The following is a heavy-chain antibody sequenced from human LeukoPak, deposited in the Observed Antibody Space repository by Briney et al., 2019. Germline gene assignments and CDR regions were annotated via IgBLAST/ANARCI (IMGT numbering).Heavy chain of an antibody. CDR1: GGSISTHY. CDR2: MYFTGST. Sequence: SETLSLTCTVSGGSISTHYRTCIRQPPGKGLEWIGYMYFTGSTNYNPSLKSRVTISVDASKNQFSLKLSSVTDADTAMYYCARGSRQIDYWGQGTLVTVSS. V-gene: IGHV4-59*11. J-gene: IGHJ4*02. CDR3: ARGSRQIDY.